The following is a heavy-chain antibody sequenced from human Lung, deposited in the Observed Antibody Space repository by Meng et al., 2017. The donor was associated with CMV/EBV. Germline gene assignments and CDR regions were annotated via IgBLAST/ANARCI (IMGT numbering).Heavy chain of an antibody. Sequence: SLKISCAASGFSFDDYAMHWVRQAPGKGLEWVAGISWNSGNIGYVDSVKGRFSISRDNAKKSLYLQVSSLSVDDTASYYCAKSESFDIFSGACDMWGQGTMVTVSS. CDR3: AKSESFDIFSGACDM. V-gene: IGHV3-9*01. D-gene: IGHD3-9*01. CDR1: GFSFDDYA. CDR2: ISWNSGNI. J-gene: IGHJ3*02.